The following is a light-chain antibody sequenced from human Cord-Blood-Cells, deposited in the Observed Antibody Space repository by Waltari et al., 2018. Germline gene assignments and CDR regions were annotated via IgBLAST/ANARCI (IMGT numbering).Light chain of an antibody. CDR1: QSISSY. Sequence: DIQMTQSPSSLSASVGDRVTITCRASQSISSYLNWYQQKPGKAPKLLIYAASSLQSDVPSKFSRSGRSTDLAMSIIRLPPGNCASCCWHQRYVTLPFGAATKVDI. CDR3: HQRYVTLP. CDR2: AAS. V-gene: IGKV1-39*01. J-gene: IGKJ3*01.